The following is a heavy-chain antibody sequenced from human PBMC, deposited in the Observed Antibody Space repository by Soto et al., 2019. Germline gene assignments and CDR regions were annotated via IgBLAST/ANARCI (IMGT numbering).Heavy chain of an antibody. V-gene: IGHV1-18*01. CDR3: AAVLRFLEWLPSGYYYGMDV. J-gene: IGHJ6*02. CDR1: GYTFRSHG. D-gene: IGHD3-3*01. CDR2: ISAYNGNT. Sequence: EASVKVSCKASGYTFRSHGITWVRQAPGQGLEWMGWISAYNGNTNYAQKLQGRVTMTTDKSTSTAYMELSSLRSEDTAVYYCAAVLRFLEWLPSGYYYGMDVWGQGTTVTVSS.